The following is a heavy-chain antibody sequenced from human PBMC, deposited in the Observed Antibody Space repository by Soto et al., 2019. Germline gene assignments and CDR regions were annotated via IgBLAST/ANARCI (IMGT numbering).Heavy chain of an antibody. CDR1: GGSISSYY. CDR3: ARAREYYDILTGYYNSYYFDY. V-gene: IGHV4-59*01. J-gene: IGHJ4*02. D-gene: IGHD3-9*01. Sequence: SETLSLTCTVSGGSISSYYWSWIRQPPGKGLEWIGYIYYSGSTSYNPSLKSRVTISVDTSKNQFSLKLSSVTAADTAVYYCARAREYYDILTGYYNSYYFDYWGQGTLVTVSS. CDR2: IYYSGST.